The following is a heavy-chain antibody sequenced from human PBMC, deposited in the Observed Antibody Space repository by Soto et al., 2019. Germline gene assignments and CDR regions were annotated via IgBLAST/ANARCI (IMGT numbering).Heavy chain of an antibody. J-gene: IGHJ5*02. CDR3: ARGRSSSWYPSWFDP. V-gene: IGHV1-8*01. CDR2: MNPNSGNT. D-gene: IGHD6-13*01. CDR1: GYTFTSYD. Sequence: GASVKVSCKASGYTFTSYDINWVRQATGQGLKWMGWMNPNSGNTGYAQKFQGRVTMTRNTSISTAYMELSSLRSEDTAVYYCARGRSSSWYPSWFDPWGQGTLVTVSS.